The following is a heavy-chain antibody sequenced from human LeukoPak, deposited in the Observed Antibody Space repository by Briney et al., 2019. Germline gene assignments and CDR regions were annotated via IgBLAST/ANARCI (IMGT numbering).Heavy chain of an antibody. Sequence: GGSLRLSCAASGFTFSTYDMLWVRQATGKGLEWVSAINTAGDTYYSGSVRGRFTFSRENAENSLYLQMNSLRAGDTAVFYCVRAPPGSGWLVDYWGQGTLVTVSS. V-gene: IGHV3-13*04. D-gene: IGHD6-19*01. CDR3: VRAPPGSGWLVDY. J-gene: IGHJ4*02. CDR2: INTAGDT. CDR1: GFTFSTYD.